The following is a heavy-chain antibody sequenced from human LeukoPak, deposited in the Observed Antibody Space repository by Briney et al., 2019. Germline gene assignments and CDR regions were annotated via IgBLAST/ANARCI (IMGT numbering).Heavy chain of an antibody. CDR3: ARVGYSGYGSRYFDY. J-gene: IGHJ4*02. D-gene: IGHD5-12*01. Sequence: SVKVSCKASGGTFSSYAISWVRQAPGQGLEWMGGIIPIFGTANYAQKFQGRVTITADESTSTAYMELSSLRSEDTAVYYCARVGYSGYGSRYFDYWGQGTLVTVSS. CDR1: GGTFSSYA. CDR2: IIPIFGTA. V-gene: IGHV1-69*01.